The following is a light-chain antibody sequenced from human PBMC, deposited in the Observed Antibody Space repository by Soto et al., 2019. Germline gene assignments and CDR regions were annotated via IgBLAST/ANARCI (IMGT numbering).Light chain of an antibody. V-gene: IGKV3D-20*02. CDR2: DAS. J-gene: IGKJ4*01. CDR1: QSVSSSY. CDR3: QQRSNWPLT. Sequence: EIVMTQSPGTLSLSPGERATPSYRASQSVSSSYLAWYQQKPGQAPRLLIYDASNRAIGIPARFSGSGSGTDFTLTISSLEPEDFAVYYCQQRSNWPLTFGGGTKVDI.